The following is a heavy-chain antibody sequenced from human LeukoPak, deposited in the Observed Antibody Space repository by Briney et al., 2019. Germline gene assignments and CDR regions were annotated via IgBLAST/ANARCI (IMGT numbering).Heavy chain of an antibody. J-gene: IGHJ6*02. CDR1: GDSISTYY. V-gene: IGHV4-59*01. CDR2: IYYSGST. CDR3: ARAHTYYYYGMDV. Sequence: SETLSLTCSVSGDSISTYYWGWIRQPPGKGVEWIGYIYYSGSTNYNPSLKSRVTISVDTSKNQFSLKLSSVTAADTAVYYCARAHTYYYYGMDVWGQGTTVTVSS.